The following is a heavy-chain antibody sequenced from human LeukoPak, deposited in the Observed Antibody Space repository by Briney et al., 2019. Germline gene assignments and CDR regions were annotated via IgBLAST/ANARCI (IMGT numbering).Heavy chain of an antibody. CDR3: AKVSGGEVGATYGDAFDI. D-gene: IGHD1-26*01. CDR1: GFTFSSYA. J-gene: IGHJ3*02. Sequence: GGSLRFSCAASGFTFSSYAMSWVRQAPGKGLEWVSAISGSGGSTYYADSVEGRFTISRDNSKNTLYLQMNSLRAEDTAVYYCAKVSGGEVGATYGDAFDIWGQGTMVTVSS. V-gene: IGHV3-23*01. CDR2: ISGSGGST.